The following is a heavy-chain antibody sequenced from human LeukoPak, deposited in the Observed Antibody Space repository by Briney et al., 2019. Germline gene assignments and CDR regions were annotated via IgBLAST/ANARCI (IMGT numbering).Heavy chain of an antibody. Sequence: PSETLSLTCTVSGGSISSGSYYWSWIRQPAGKGLEWIGRIYTSGSTNYNPSLKSRVTISVDTSKNQFSLKLSSVTAADTAVYYCARSAADYYYYYYMDVWGKGTTVTVSS. J-gene: IGHJ6*03. V-gene: IGHV4-61*02. D-gene: IGHD6-13*01. CDR2: IYTSGST. CDR3: ARSAADYYYYYYMDV. CDR1: GGSISSGSYY.